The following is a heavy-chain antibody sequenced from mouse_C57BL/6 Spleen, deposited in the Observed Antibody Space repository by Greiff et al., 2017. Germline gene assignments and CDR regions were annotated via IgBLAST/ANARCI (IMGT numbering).Heavy chain of an antibody. CDR1: GFTFTDDY. D-gene: IGHD1-3*01. CDR3: TRGELWFVY. CDR2: IDPENGDT. Sequence: EVHLVESGAELVRPGASVKLSCTASGFTFTDDYMHWVKQRPEQGLEWIGWIDPENGDTEYASKFQGKATITADTSSNTAYLQLSSLTSEDTAVYYCTRGELWFVYWGQGTLVTVSA. J-gene: IGHJ3*01. V-gene: IGHV14-4*01.